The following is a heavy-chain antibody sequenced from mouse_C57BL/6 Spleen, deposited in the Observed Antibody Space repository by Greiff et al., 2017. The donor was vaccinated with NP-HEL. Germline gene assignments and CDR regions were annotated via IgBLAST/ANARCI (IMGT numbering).Heavy chain of an antibody. V-gene: IGHV1-64*01. CDR1: GYTFTSYW. CDR3: ASGSHYDYDWYFDV. J-gene: IGHJ1*03. CDR2: IHPNSGSP. Sequence: VQLQQPGAELVKPGASVTLSCKASGYTFTSYWMHWVKQRPGQGLEWIGMIHPNSGSPNSNEEFKNKATLTVDTSSSTPYMQLSSLTSEDSAVYYCASGSHYDYDWYFDVWGTGTTVTVSS. D-gene: IGHD2-4*01.